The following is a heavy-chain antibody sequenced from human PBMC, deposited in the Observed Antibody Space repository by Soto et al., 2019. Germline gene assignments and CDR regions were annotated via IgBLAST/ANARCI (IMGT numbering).Heavy chain of an antibody. CDR2: ISSSSSTI. V-gene: IGHV3-48*01. Sequence: GGSLRLSCAASGFTFSSYSMNWVRQAPGKGLEWVSYISSSSSTIYYADSVKGRFTISRDNAKNSLYLQMNSLRAEDTAVYYCARVGILPRGTATYVTLGYWGQGTLVTVSS. CDR1: GFTFSSYS. J-gene: IGHJ4*02. CDR3: ARVGILPRGTATYVTLGY. D-gene: IGHD5-18*01.